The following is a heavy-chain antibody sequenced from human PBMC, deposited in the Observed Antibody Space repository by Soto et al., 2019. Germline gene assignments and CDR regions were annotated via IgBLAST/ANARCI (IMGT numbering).Heavy chain of an antibody. J-gene: IGHJ6*02. Sequence: EVQLLESGGGLVQPGGSLRLSCAASGFTFSSYAMSWVRQAPGKGLEWVSAISGSGSTIYYADSVKGRFTISRDNAKNALFLQMNSLRAEDTAVYYCARELYDLKIAYHYGIDVWGQGTTVTVSS. V-gene: IGHV3-23*01. CDR1: GFTFSSYA. D-gene: IGHD2-8*01. CDR2: ISGSGSTI. CDR3: ARELYDLKIAYHYGIDV.